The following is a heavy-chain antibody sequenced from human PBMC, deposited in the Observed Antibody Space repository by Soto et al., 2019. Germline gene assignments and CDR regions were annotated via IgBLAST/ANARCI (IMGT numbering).Heavy chain of an antibody. V-gene: IGHV4-4*07. Sequence: QVQLQESGPGLVKPSETLSLTCTVSGGSISSYYWSWIRQPAGKGLEWMGRIYTSGSTNYNPSLKSRVTMSVDTSKNQFPRKLSSVTAADTAVYYCARERGGGAYSYGYPPDYWGQGTLVTVSS. CDR2: IYTSGST. D-gene: IGHD5-18*01. CDR3: ARERGGGAYSYGYPPDY. CDR1: GGSISSYY. J-gene: IGHJ4*02.